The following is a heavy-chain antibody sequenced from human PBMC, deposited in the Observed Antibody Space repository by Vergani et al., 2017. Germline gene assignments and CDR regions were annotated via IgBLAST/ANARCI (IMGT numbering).Heavy chain of an antibody. CDR1: GYTFSNYY. Sequence: QVQVVQSGAEVKKSGASVKVSCKTSGYTFSNYYMHWVRQAPGQGLEWMGIINPSGGHTNYAQKFQGRVTMTRDTSTCTVYMELSSLRSEETAIYYCARGDYGILTGYRYWGQGTLVTVSA. CDR2: INPSGGHT. D-gene: IGHD3-9*01. CDR3: ARGDYGILTGYRY. J-gene: IGHJ4*02. V-gene: IGHV1-46*03.